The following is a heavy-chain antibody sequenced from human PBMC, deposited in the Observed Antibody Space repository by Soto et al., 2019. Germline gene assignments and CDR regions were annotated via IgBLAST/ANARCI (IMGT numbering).Heavy chain of an antibody. Sequence: SETLSLTCSVSGDSISSSSYYWGWLRQSPGQGLEWIGNIHNSGSTNYNPSLKSRVTISVDTSKNQVSLKLTSVTAADTAVYYCARGYDFWSCYYSAPPHYYYMDVWGKGTTVTVSS. V-gene: IGHV4-39*07. CDR3: ARGYDFWSCYYSAPPHYYYMDV. CDR2: IHNSGST. D-gene: IGHD3-3*01. CDR1: GDSISSSSYY. J-gene: IGHJ6*03.